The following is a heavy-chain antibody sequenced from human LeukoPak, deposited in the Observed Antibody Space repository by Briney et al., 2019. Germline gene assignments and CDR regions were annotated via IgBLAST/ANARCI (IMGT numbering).Heavy chain of an antibody. Sequence: PGGSLRLSCAASGFTFSSYSMNWIRQAPGKGLEWVSYISSSSTIYYADSVKGRFTISRDNAKNSLYLQMNSLRAEDTAVYYCAKDTAMVTSYFDYWGQGTLVTVSS. CDR2: ISSSSTI. D-gene: IGHD5-18*01. V-gene: IGHV3-48*01. J-gene: IGHJ4*02. CDR1: GFTFSSYS. CDR3: AKDTAMVTSYFDY.